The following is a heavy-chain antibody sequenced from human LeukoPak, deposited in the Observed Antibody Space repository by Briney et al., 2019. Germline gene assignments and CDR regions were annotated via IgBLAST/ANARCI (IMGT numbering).Heavy chain of an antibody. D-gene: IGHD5-24*01. CDR3: AKEREMATRYYFDY. V-gene: IGHV3-30*18. Sequence: PGGSLRLSCAASGFTLGSYGMHWVRQAPGKGLEWVASISYDGSNEYYGDSVKGRFSVSRDNSNNTLYLHMNSLRAEDTAVYYCAKEREMATRYYFDYWGQGTLVTVSS. CDR2: ISYDGSNE. J-gene: IGHJ4*02. CDR1: GFTLGSYG.